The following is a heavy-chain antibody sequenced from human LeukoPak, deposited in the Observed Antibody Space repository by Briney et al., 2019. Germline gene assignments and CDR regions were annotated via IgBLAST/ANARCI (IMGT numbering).Heavy chain of an antibody. J-gene: IGHJ3*02. CDR1: GFNFNYYG. D-gene: IGHD3-22*01. CDR2: IRYDGSNK. V-gene: IGHV3-30*02. CDR3: ARDFHRRYYDSSGYNAFDI. Sequence: PGGSLRLSCAASGFNFNYYGVHWVRQAPGKGLEWVAFIRYDGSNKYYADSVKGRFTISRDNAKNSLYLQMNSLRAEDTAVYYCARDFHRRYYDSSGYNAFDIWGQGTMVTVSS.